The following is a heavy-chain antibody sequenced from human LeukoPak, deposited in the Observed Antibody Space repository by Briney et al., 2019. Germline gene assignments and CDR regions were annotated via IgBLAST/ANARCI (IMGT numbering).Heavy chain of an antibody. CDR1: GGSISSSSYS. J-gene: IGHJ1*01. Sequence: PSETLSLTCTVSGGSISSSSYSWGWIRQPPGKGLEWIGEINHSGSTNYNPSLKSRVTISVDTSKNQFSLKLSSATAADTAVYYCARGRYQLLYGYFQHWGQGTLVTVSS. D-gene: IGHD2-2*02. CDR2: INHSGST. CDR3: ARGRYQLLYGYFQH. V-gene: IGHV4-39*07.